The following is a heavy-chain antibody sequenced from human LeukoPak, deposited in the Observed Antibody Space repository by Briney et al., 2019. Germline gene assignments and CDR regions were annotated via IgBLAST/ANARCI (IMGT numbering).Heavy chain of an antibody. D-gene: IGHD4-17*01. V-gene: IGHV3-9*01. CDR1: GFTFDDYA. Sequence: GGSLRLSCAASGFTFDDYAMHWVRQAPGKGLEWVSGISWNSGSIGYADSVKGRFTISRDNAKNSLYLQMNSLRAEDTALYYCAKDYGYGDYWLSWYFDLWGRGTLVTVSS. CDR2: ISWNSGSI. J-gene: IGHJ2*01. CDR3: AKDYGYGDYWLSWYFDL.